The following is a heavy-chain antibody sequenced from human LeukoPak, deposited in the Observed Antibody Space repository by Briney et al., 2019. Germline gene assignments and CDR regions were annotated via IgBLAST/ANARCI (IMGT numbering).Heavy chain of an antibody. D-gene: IGHD6-6*01. CDR3: AKGLSTRPLYYFDY. CDR2: IGVRTTTI. CDR1: GFTFSLYS. V-gene: IGHV3-48*01. Sequence: TGGSLRLSCAASGFTFSLYSLNWVRQAPGKGLEWISYIGVRTTTIGYADSVKGRFTISRDNSKNTLYLQMNSLRVEDTAVYYCAKGLSTRPLYYFDYWGQGTLVTVSS. J-gene: IGHJ4*02.